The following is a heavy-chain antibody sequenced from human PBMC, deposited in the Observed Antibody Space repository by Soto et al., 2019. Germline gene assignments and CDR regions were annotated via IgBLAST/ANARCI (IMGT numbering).Heavy chain of an antibody. J-gene: IGHJ6*02. CDR3: AKVGRNLQYYYYGMDV. V-gene: IGHV3-30*18. Sequence: GGSLRLSCAASGFTFSSYGMHWVRQAPGKGLEWVAVISYDGSNKYYADSVKGRFTISRDNSKNTLYLQMNSLRAEDTAVYYCAKVGRNLQYYYYGMDVWGQGTTVTVSS. CDR1: GFTFSSYG. CDR2: ISYDGSNK.